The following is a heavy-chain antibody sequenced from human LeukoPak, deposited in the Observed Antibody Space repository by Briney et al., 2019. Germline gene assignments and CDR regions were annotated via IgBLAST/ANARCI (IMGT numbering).Heavy chain of an antibody. CDR1: GYTFTGYY. CDR3: ARDAGTPDIVVVPAAMHYYYYYMDV. Sequence: GASVKVSCKASGYTFTGYYMHWVRQAPGQGLEWMGWINPNSGGTNYAQKFQGWVTMTRDTSISTAYMELSRLRSDDTAVYYCARDAGTPDIVVVPAAMHYYYYYMDVWGKGTTVTVSS. CDR2: INPNSGGT. V-gene: IGHV1-2*04. J-gene: IGHJ6*03. D-gene: IGHD2-2*01.